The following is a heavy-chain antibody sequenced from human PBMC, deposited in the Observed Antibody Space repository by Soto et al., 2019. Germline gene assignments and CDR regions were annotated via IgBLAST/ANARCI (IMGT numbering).Heavy chain of an antibody. CDR2: ISSNGGST. Sequence: PGGSLRLSCSASGFTFSSYAMHWVRQAPGKGLEYVSAISSNGGSTYYADSVKGRFTISRDNSKNTLYLQMSSLRAEDTAVYYCVKDQAIVGATLAAFDIWGQGTMVTVSS. CDR3: VKDQAIVGATLAAFDI. V-gene: IGHV3-64D*08. J-gene: IGHJ3*02. D-gene: IGHD1-26*01. CDR1: GFTFSSYA.